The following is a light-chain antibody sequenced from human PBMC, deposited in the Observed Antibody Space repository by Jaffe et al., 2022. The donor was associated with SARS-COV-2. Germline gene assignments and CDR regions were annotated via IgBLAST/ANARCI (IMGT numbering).Light chain of an antibody. Sequence: QSVLTQPPSVSGAPGQRVTISCTGSSSNIGAGYDVHWYQHLPGTAPKLLIYVNTNRPSGVPDRFSASQSGTSASLAITGLQAEDEADYYCQSYDTSLSVVFGGGTQLTVL. CDR1: SSNIGAGYD. CDR3: QSYDTSLSVV. J-gene: IGLJ2*01. CDR2: VNT. V-gene: IGLV1-40*01.